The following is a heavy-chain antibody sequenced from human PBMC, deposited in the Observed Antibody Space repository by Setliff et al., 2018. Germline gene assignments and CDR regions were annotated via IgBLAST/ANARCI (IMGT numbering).Heavy chain of an antibody. CDR2: ISSDGSSI. D-gene: IGHD6-13*01. CDR3: ARCSSWHGHYPHFNY. Sequence: PGGSLRLSCAASGLAFSSDAMTWVRQTPGKGLEWVSVISSDGSSIYYADSVKGRFTISRDNSKNTLYLQMNSLRAEDTAIYYCARCSSWHGHYPHFNYWGQGILVTVS. V-gene: IGHV3-23*03. CDR1: GLAFSSDA. J-gene: IGHJ4*02.